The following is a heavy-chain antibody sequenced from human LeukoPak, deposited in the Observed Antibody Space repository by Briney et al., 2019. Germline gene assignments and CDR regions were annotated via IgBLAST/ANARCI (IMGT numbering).Heavy chain of an antibody. V-gene: IGHV3-74*01. Sequence: GGSLRLSCAASGFTFSSYWMNWVRQAPGKGLVWVSRIASDGSSTTYADSVKGRFSISRDNAKNTLYLQMNSLRVEDTAAYYCARGRPHGNDYWGQGTLVTVSS. J-gene: IGHJ4*02. CDR2: IASDGSST. CDR1: GFTFSSYW. D-gene: IGHD4-23*01. CDR3: ARGRPHGNDY.